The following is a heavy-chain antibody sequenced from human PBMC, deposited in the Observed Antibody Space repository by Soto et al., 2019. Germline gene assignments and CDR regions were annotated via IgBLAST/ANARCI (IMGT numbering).Heavy chain of an antibody. Sequence: PGGSLRLSCAASGFTFSSYGMHWVRQAPGKGLEWVAVISYDGSNKYYADSVKGRFTISRDNSKNTLYLQMNSLRAEDTAVYYCAKDYGDYTSYWYFDRWGRGTLVTVSS. CDR3: AKDYGDYTSYWYFDR. J-gene: IGHJ2*01. CDR2: ISYDGSNK. CDR1: GFTFSSYG. D-gene: IGHD4-17*01. V-gene: IGHV3-30*18.